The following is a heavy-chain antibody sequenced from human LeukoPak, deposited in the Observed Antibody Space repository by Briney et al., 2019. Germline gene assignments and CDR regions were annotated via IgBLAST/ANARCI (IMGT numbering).Heavy chain of an antibody. CDR3: ARHDDYPHNSQPDGFDV. CDR2: LHPSTTT. D-gene: IGHD4-11*01. CDR1: GGSISSSSKF. V-gene: IGHV4-39*01. Sequence: PSETLSLTCTVSGGSISSSSKFWDWIRQPPGKGLEWIGSLHPSTTTYYNPSLRSRVGISVDTSKNQFYLTLSSVTAADSAVYFCARHDDYPHNSQPDGFDVWGQGTMVTVSS. J-gene: IGHJ3*01.